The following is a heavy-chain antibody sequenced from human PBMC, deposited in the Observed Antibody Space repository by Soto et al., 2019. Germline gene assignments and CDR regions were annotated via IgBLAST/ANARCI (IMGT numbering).Heavy chain of an antibody. V-gene: IGHV3-74*01. CDR3: ARGVYYYDSSGRSDY. CDR1: GFTFSSYW. CDR2: INGDGSST. Sequence: GGSLRLSCAASGFTFSSYWMHWVRQAPGKGLVWVSRINGDGSSTSYADSVKGRFTISRDNAKNTLYLQMNSLRAEDTAVYYCARGVYYYDSSGRSDYWGQGTLVTVSS. J-gene: IGHJ4*02. D-gene: IGHD3-22*01.